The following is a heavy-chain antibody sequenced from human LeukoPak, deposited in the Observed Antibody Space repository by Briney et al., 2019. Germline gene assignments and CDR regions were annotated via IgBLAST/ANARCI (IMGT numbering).Heavy chain of an antibody. J-gene: IGHJ5*01. D-gene: IGHD5-18*01. CDR2: LTRTSSAT. CDR3: ATSGSEYRSDWFDS. Sequence: HTGGSLRLSCVGSGFRFSSYDMNWVRQAPGRGLEWLSYLTRTSSATWYADSVKGRFTIFRDNAKSSLYLQMNSLRVEDTAVYYCATSGSEYRSDWFDSWGQGTLVNVAS. V-gene: IGHV3-48*01. CDR1: GFRFSSYD.